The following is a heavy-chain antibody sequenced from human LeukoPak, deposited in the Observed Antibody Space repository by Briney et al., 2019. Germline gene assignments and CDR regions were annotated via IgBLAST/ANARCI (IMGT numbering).Heavy chain of an antibody. CDR1: GYTFSGYY. CDR3: AREKVRQSGMDV. V-gene: IGHV1-2*06. J-gene: IGHJ6*02. D-gene: IGHD2-2*01. CDR2: INPNSGGT. Sequence: ASVKVSCKASGYTFSGYYMHWVRQAPGQGLEWMGRINPNSGGTNHAQKFQGRVTMTRDTSISTAYMELSRLRSDDTAVYYCAREKVRQSGMDVWGQGTTVTVSS.